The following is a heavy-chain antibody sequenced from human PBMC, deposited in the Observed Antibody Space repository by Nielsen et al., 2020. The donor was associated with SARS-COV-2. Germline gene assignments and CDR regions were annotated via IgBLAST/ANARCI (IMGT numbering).Heavy chain of an antibody. D-gene: IGHD4-23*01. V-gene: IGHV4-31*11. CDR3: ARVDYGGNEYFQH. CDR2: IYYSGST. J-gene: IGHJ1*01. CDR1: GGSFSGYY. Sequence: SETLSLTCAVYGGSFSGYYWSWIRQHPGKGLEWIGYIYYSGSTYYNPSLKSRVTISVDTSKNQFSLKLSSVTAADTAVYYCARVDYGGNEYFQHWGRGTLVTVSS.